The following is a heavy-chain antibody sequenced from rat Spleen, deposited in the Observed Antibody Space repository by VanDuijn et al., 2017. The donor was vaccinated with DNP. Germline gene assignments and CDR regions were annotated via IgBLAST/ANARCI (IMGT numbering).Heavy chain of an antibody. V-gene: IGHV3-1*01. Sequence: EVQLQESGPGLVKPSQSLSLTCSVTGYSITSNYWGWIRKFPGNKMEWMGYISYSGFTSFNPSLISRISITRDTSKNQFFLQLNSVTTEDTATYYCARWSRYFDYWGQGVMVTVSS. CDR3: ARWSRYFDY. CDR1: GYSITSNY. J-gene: IGHJ2*01. CDR2: ISYSGFT.